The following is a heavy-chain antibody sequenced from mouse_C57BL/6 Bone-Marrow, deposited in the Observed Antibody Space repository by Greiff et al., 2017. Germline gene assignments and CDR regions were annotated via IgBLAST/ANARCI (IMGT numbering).Heavy chain of an antibody. D-gene: IGHD1-1*01. CDR1: GFTFSDYY. Sequence: EVKLVESEGGLVQPGSSMKLSCTASGFTFSDYYMAWVRQVPEKGLEWVANINYDGSSTYYLDSLKSRFIISRYNAKNILYLQMSSLKSEDTATYYCARAGDYYGSSLDYWGQGTLVTVSA. CDR2: INYDGSST. V-gene: IGHV5-16*01. CDR3: ARAGDYYGSSLDY. J-gene: IGHJ3*01.